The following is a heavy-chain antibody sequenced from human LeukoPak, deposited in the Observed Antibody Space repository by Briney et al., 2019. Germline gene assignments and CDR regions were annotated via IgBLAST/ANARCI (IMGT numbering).Heavy chain of an antibody. CDR3: ASFYCSGGSCYQYYYYYYMDV. V-gene: IGHV4-38-2*02. J-gene: IGHJ6*03. CDR2: FYHGGGT. D-gene: IGHD2-15*01. CDR1: GYSISTGYY. Sequence: SEALSLTCTVSGYSISTGYYWDWIRQPPGKGLEGIGTFYHGGGTYSNPSLRRRVTISVDTSKNQFSLTLSSVTAADTAVYYCASFYCSGGSCYQYYYYYYMDVWGKGTTVTISS.